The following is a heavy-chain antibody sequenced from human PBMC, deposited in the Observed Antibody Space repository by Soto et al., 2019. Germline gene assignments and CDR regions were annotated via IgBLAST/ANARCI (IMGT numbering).Heavy chain of an antibody. CDR1: GDSVSGNSAA. CDR2: TYYRSRRYD. V-gene: IGHV6-1*01. CDR3: AREFPYYVGSDSYLDY. Sequence: SPTLSLTCAISGDSVSGNSAAWNWIRQSPSRGLVWLGRTYYRSRRYDDYAVSVKSRITVAPDTSQNQFSLHLNSVTPADTAVYYRAREFPYYVGSDSYLDYWVQGALVTVSS. D-gene: IGHD3-16*01. J-gene: IGHJ4*02.